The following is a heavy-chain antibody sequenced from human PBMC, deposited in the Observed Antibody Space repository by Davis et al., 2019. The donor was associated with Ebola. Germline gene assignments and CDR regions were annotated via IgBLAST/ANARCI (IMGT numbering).Heavy chain of an antibody. V-gene: IGHV3-30*18. CDR3: AKPDGYNSY. D-gene: IGHD5-24*01. CDR1: GFTFSSYG. CDR2: ISYDGSNK. Sequence: GESLKISCAASGFTFSSYGMHWVRQAPGKGLEWVAVISYDGSNKYYADSVKGRFTISRDNSKNTLYLQMNSLRAEDTAVYYCAKPDGYNSYWGQGTLVTVSS. J-gene: IGHJ4*02.